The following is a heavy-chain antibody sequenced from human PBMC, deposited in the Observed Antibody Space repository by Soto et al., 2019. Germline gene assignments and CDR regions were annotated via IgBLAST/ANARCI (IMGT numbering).Heavy chain of an antibody. CDR1: GYTFTNYY. D-gene: IGHD2-15*01. J-gene: IGHJ4*02. CDR3: ARASGGYCSGGSCFFDY. CDR2: INPSGASA. V-gene: IGHV1-46*01. Sequence: QVQLVQSGAEVKNPGASVKVSCKTSGYTFTNYYIHWVRQARAQGLEWMGIINPSGASARYAQKFQGRVAMTSDTSTSTVYMELSSLRSEDTAMFYCARASGGYCSGGSCFFDYWGQGTLVAVSS.